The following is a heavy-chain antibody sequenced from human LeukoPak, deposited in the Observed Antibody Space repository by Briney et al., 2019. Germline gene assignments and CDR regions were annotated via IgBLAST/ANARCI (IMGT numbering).Heavy chain of an antibody. Sequence: GASVKVSCKASGYTFTGYYMNWVRQAPGQGLEWLGWINPNSGDTKYPQKFRGRVTMTRDTSISTAYMELSRLRSDDTAVYYCARGNSPWFGELLYVYWGQGTLVAVSS. J-gene: IGHJ4*02. CDR3: ARGNSPWFGELLYVY. CDR1: GYTFTGYY. V-gene: IGHV1-2*02. CDR2: INPNSGDT. D-gene: IGHD3-10*01.